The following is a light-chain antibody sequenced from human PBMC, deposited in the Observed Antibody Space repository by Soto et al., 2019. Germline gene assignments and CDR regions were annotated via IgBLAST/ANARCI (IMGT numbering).Light chain of an antibody. CDR3: CSYVTGNIRV. CDR2: EGN. CDR1: TSNVGSYNF. V-gene: IGLV2-23*01. J-gene: IGLJ1*01. Sequence: QSALTQPASVSGSPGQSITISCTGTTSNVGSYNFVSWYQQHPDKAPKLVIYEGNQRASGVSDRFPGSKSGNTASLTISGLQAEDEADYYCCSYVTGNIRVFGPGTKLTVL.